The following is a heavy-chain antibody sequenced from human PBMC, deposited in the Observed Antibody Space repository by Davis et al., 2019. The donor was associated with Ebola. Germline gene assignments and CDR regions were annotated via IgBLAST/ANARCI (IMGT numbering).Heavy chain of an antibody. CDR3: ARMGGHSSGWPIDAFDI. Sequence: AASVKVSCKASGYTFTDYYMHRVRQAPGQGLEWMGWIHPNSGGANYAQKFQGRVTMTRDTSISTAYMELSRLRSDDTAVYYCARMGGHSSGWPIDAFDIWGQGTMVTVSS. CDR2: IHPNSGGA. D-gene: IGHD6-19*01. V-gene: IGHV1-2*02. J-gene: IGHJ3*02. CDR1: GYTFTDYY.